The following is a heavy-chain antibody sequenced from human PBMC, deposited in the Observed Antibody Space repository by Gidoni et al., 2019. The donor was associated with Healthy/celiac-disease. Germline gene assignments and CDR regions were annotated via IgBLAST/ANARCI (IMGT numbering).Heavy chain of an antibody. J-gene: IGHJ4*02. Sequence: QVQLQESGPGLVKPSETLSLTCTVSGCSISSYYWSWIRQPPGKGLEWIGYIYYSGSTNYNPSLKSRVTISVDTSKNQFSLKLSSVTAADTAVYYCATATNRGSYYFDYWGQGTLVTVSS. V-gene: IGHV4-59*01. CDR1: GCSISSYY. CDR2: IYYSGST. CDR3: ATATNRGSYYFDY. D-gene: IGHD2-2*01.